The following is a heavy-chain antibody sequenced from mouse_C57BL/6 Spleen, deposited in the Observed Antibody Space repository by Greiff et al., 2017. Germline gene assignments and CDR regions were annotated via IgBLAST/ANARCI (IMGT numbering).Heavy chain of an antibody. CDR3: ARFYDYDAMDY. Sequence: EVHLVESGGDLVKPGGSLKLSCAASGFTFSSYGMSWVRQTPDKRLEWVATISSGGSYTYYPDSVKGRFTISRDNAKNTLYLQMSSLKSEDTAMYYCARFYDYDAMDYWGQGTSVTVSS. CDR2: ISSGGSYT. CDR1: GFTFSSYG. V-gene: IGHV5-6*01. D-gene: IGHD2-3*01. J-gene: IGHJ4*01.